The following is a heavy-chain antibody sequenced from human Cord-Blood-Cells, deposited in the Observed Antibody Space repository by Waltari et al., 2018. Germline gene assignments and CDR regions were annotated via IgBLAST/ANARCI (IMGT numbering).Heavy chain of an antibody. CDR1: GGSFSGYY. CDR3: AGFWSGYYTGRYFDY. V-gene: IGHV4-34*01. J-gene: IGHJ4*02. CDR2: INHSGST. Sequence: QVQLQQWGAGLLKPSETLSLTCAVYGGSFSGYYWSWIRQPPGKGLEWIGEINHSGSTNYNPSLKSRVTISVDTSKNQFSLKLSSVTAADTAVYYCAGFWSGYYTGRYFDYWGQGTLVTVSS. D-gene: IGHD3-3*01.